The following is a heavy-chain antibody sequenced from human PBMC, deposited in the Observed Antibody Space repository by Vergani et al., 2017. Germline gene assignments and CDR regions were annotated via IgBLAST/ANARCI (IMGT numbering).Heavy chain of an antibody. Sequence: QVQLQESGPGLVKPSQTLSLTCTVSGGSINSHNYYWSWIRQPAGKGLEWIGRIHTSGSTNYNPSLKSRVTMSEDTSKNQFSLNLTSVTAADTAVYFCAEGSCRGGSCYKPPFDYWGHGILVTVAS. V-gene: IGHV4-61*02. CDR3: AEGSCRGGSCYKPPFDY. J-gene: IGHJ4*01. D-gene: IGHD2-15*01. CDR2: IHTSGST. CDR1: GGSINSHNYY.